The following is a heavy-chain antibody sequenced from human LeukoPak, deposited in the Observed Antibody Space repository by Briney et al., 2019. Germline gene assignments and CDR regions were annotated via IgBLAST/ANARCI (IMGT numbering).Heavy chain of an antibody. D-gene: IGHD2-2*01. J-gene: IGHJ6*03. Sequence: GASVKVSCKASGYTFTSYDINWVRQATGQGLEWMGWMNPNSGNTGYAQKFQGRVTMTRNTSISTAYMELSSLRSEDTAVYYCARSSDEAYYYYMDFWGKGTTVTVSS. CDR3: ARSSDEAYYYYMDF. CDR2: MNPNSGNT. CDR1: GYTFTSYD. V-gene: IGHV1-8*01.